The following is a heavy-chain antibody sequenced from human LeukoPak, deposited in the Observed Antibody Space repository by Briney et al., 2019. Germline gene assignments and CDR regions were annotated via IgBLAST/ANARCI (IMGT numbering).Heavy chain of an antibody. Sequence: GGSLRVSCAASGFSLSNYWMHWVRQAPGKGLMWVSQISPDGSQTFYADSVKGRFTISRDNAKNTLFLQMDSLRAEDTALYYCVRSLRSADFWGQGTLVTVSS. CDR2: ISPDGSQT. CDR3: VRSLRSADF. CDR1: GFSLSNYW. J-gene: IGHJ4*02. V-gene: IGHV3-74*01.